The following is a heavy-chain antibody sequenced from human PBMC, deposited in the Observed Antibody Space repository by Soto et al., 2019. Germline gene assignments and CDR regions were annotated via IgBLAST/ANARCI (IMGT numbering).Heavy chain of an antibody. Sequence: EVQLVESGGGLVQPGGSLRLSCAASGLIFSDYHMDWVRQAPGKGLEWVGRIRRKANSYTTEYAASVKGRFTISRDYSKNSLYLQMNSRKSEDTAVYYCAMLGGWSGGSSGMDVWGQGTTVTVSS. D-gene: IGHD6-19*01. CDR2: IRRKANSYTT. CDR1: GLIFSDYH. CDR3: AMLGGWSGGSSGMDV. V-gene: IGHV3-72*01. J-gene: IGHJ6*02.